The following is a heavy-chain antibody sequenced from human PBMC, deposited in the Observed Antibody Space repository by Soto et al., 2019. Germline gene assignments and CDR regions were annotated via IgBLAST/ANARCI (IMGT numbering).Heavy chain of an antibody. V-gene: IGHV4-61*08. CDR2: MYNTGST. D-gene: IGHD2-21*02. J-gene: IGHJ6*02. CDR3: ARDLWGYCGTDCYPLDV. Sequence: PSETLSLTCTVSGGSISSGGYYWSWIRQPPGKGLEWIGYMYNTGSTVYNPSFKSRVTISVDTSKNQFSLKLNSVTAADTAVYYCARDLWGYCGTDCYPLDVWGQGTTVTVSS. CDR1: GGSISSGGYY.